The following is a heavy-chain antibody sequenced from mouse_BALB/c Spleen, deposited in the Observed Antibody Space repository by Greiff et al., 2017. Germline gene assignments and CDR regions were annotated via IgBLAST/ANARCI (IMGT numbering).Heavy chain of an antibody. Sequence: EVKVVESGGGLVKPGGSLKLSCAASGFTFSDYYMYWVRQTPEKRLEWVATISDGGSYTYYPDSVKGRFTISRDNAKNNLYLQMSSLKSEDTAMYYCARGGRYYAMDYWGQGTSVTVSS. CDR3: ARGGRYYAMDY. CDR1: GFTFSDYY. CDR2: ISDGGSYT. V-gene: IGHV5-4*02. J-gene: IGHJ4*01.